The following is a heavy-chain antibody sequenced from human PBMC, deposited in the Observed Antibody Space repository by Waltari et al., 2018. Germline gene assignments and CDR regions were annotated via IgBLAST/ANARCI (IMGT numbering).Heavy chain of an antibody. V-gene: IGHV3-33*05. Sequence: QVHVVESGGGVVQPGGSLSLPCAASGFHLGNYGLHWVRQAPGKGLEWVAVIQYDGSIKNYADSVKGRFTISRENSKNTLYLEMKSLRAEDTAVYYCAREYSRICFHALDGWGQGTAVTVSS. J-gene: IGHJ6*02. CDR3: AREYSRICFHALDG. CDR1: GFHLGNYG. CDR2: IQYDGSIK. D-gene: IGHD6-13*01.